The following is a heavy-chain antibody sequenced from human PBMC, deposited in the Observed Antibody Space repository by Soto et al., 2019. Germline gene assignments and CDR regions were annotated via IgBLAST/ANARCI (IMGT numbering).Heavy chain of an antibody. V-gene: IGHV4-31*03. D-gene: IGHD1-26*01. CDR3: ARELSGSYVYDY. CDR1: GGSISSGGYY. Sequence: SETLSLTCTVSGGSISSGGYYWSWIRQHPGKGLEWIGYIYYSGSTYYNPSLKSRVTISVDTSKNQFSLKLSSVTAADTAVYYCARELSGSYVYDYWGQGTLVTVSS. CDR2: IYYSGST. J-gene: IGHJ4*02.